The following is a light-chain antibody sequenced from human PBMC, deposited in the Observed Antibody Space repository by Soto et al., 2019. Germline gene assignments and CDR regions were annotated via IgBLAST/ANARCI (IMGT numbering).Light chain of an antibody. J-gene: IGKJ4*01. V-gene: IGKV3-11*01. CDR1: QSVSSY. CDR2: DAS. Sequence: EIGLTQSPATLSLSPGELATLSCSASQSVSSYLAWYQQKPGQAPRLLIYDASNRATGIPARFSGSGSGTDFTLTISSLEPEDFAVYYCQQRSNWPLTFGGGTKVEIK. CDR3: QQRSNWPLT.